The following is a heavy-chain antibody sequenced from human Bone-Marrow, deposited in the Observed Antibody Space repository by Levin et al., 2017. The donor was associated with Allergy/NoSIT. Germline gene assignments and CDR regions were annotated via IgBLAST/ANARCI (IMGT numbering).Heavy chain of an antibody. CDR1: NSSISSGYY. V-gene: IGHV4-38-2*01. CDR3: ARGGAVLNSGAIDH. D-gene: IGHD4/OR15-4a*01. J-gene: IGHJ4*02. CDR2: IFHSGST. Sequence: SETLSLTCAVSNSSISSGYYWGWIRQPPGRGLEWIGNIFHSGSTDYTTSLKSRVTISVDTSKNEFSLKLTSVTAADTAVYYCARGGAVLNSGAIDHWGQGTLGTVSS.